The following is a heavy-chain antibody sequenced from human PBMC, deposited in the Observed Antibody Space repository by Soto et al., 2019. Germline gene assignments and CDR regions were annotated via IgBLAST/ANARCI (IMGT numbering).Heavy chain of an antibody. Sequence: EVQLLESGGGLVQPGGSLRLSCAASGFTFSLYPMSWARQAPGKGLEWVSGFGGSGGGTYYSDSVKGRFTISRDDSKNTLYLQTNSLRAEDTAVYYCARDYNLGFWGQGTLVTVSS. D-gene: IGHD4-4*01. CDR3: ARDYNLGF. CDR2: FGGSGGGT. CDR1: GFTFSLYP. V-gene: IGHV3-23*01. J-gene: IGHJ4*02.